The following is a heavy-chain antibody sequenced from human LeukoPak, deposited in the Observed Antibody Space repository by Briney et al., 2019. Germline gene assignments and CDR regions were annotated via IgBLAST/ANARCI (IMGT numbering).Heavy chain of an antibody. Sequence: GGSLRLSCAASGLSVSGNYMSWVRQPPGKGPEWVSVLDVGGSTCYADSVKGRFTISRDKSKNTLYLQINSLRAEDTAVYYCARGGNSGGSLRSPFDIWGRGTMVTVSS. J-gene: IGHJ3*02. CDR2: LDVGGST. D-gene: IGHD2-15*01. CDR3: ARGGNSGGSLRSPFDI. CDR1: GLSVSGNY. V-gene: IGHV3-53*01.